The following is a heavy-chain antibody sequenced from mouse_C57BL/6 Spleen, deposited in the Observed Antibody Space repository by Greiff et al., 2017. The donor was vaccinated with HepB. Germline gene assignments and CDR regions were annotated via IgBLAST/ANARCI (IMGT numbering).Heavy chain of an antibody. Sequence: EVNLVESGGGLVKPGGSLKLSCAASGFTFSSYAMSWVRQTPEKRLEWVATISDGGSYTYYPDNVKGRFTISRDNAKNNLYLQMSHLKSEDTAMYYCAREGYYGSSHEGFAYWGQGTLVTVSA. J-gene: IGHJ3*01. CDR3: AREGYYGSSHEGFAY. CDR2: ISDGGSYT. D-gene: IGHD1-1*01. CDR1: GFTFSSYA. V-gene: IGHV5-4*01.